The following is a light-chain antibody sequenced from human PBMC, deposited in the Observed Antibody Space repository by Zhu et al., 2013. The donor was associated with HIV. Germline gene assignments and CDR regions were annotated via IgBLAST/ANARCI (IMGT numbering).Light chain of an antibody. V-gene: IGLV7-46*01. CDR3: FLSFGGDHVFGPDHV. Sequence: QSVVTQEPSLTVSPGGTVTLTCGSSTGAVTSRLYPYWFQQKPGQAPRTLIYDTNNKYPWTPARFSGSLLGDKAALTLTGAQPEDEADYYCFLSFGGDHVFGPDHVFGPGTKVTAL. CDR1: TGAVTSRLY. CDR2: DTN. J-gene: IGLJ1*01.